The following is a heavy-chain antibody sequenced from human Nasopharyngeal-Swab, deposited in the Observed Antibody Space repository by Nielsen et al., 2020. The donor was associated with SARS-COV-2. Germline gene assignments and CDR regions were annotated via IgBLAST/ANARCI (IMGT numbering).Heavy chain of an antibody. D-gene: IGHD3-3*01. CDR1: GFTFSDSW. CDR3: ARDGLDYDFWSAYFMDV. CDR2: ISSSSSYI. Sequence: GGSLRLSCTASGFTFSDSWMHWVRQTPGKGLEWVSSISSSSSYIYYADSVKGRFTISRDNAKNSLYLQMNSLRAEDTAVYYCARDGLDYDFWSAYFMDVWGQGTTVTVSS. J-gene: IGHJ6*02. V-gene: IGHV3-21*01.